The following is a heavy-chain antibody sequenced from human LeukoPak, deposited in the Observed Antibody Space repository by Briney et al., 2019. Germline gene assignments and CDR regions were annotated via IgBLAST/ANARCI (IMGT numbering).Heavy chain of an antibody. CDR3: AKDRDGGSWIHARWASY. Sequence: GGSLRLSCAASGFTFSSYGRHWVRQAPGKGLEWVAFIRYDGSNKYYADSVKGRFTISRDNSKNTLYLQMNSLRAEDTAVYYCAKDRDGGSWIHARWASYWGQGTLVTVSS. CDR1: GFTFSSYG. CDR2: IRYDGSNK. V-gene: IGHV3-30*02. J-gene: IGHJ4*02. D-gene: IGHD2-15*01.